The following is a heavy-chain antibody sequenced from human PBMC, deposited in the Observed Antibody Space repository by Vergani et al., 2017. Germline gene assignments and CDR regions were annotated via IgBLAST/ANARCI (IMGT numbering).Heavy chain of an antibody. CDR2: IIPIFGTA. CDR3: ARDYRLTGRGGYYGMDV. CDR1: GGTFSSYA. V-gene: IGHV1-69*14. J-gene: IGHJ6*02. Sequence: QVQLVQSGAEVKKPGSSVKVSCKASGGTFSSYAISWVRQAPGQGLEWMGRIIPIFGTANYAQKFQGRVTITADKSTSTAYMELSSLRSEDTAVYYCARDYRLTGRGGYYGMDVWGQGTTVTVSS. D-gene: IGHD1-20*01.